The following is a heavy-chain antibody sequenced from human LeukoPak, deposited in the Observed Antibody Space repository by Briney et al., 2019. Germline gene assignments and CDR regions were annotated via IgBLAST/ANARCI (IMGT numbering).Heavy chain of an antibody. Sequence: GGSLRLSCAASGFTFSSYRMNWVRQAPGKGLEWVSSIRGSGGGTLYADSVKGRFTISRDNSKNTLYLRMNSLRAEDTAVYYCAKDYSGYECGDYWGQGTLVTVSS. V-gene: IGHV3-23*01. D-gene: IGHD5-12*01. CDR3: AKDYSGYECGDY. CDR1: GFTFSSYR. J-gene: IGHJ4*02. CDR2: IRGSGGGT.